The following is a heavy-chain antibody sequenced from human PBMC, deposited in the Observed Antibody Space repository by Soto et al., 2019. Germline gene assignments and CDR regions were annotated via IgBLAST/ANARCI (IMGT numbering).Heavy chain of an antibody. CDR3: ARQVGGSSPWFDP. J-gene: IGHJ5*02. CDR1: GFTFSSYW. D-gene: IGHD3-3*01. CDR2: IKQDGSEK. Sequence: GGSLRLSCAASGFTFSSYWMSWVRQAPGKGLEWVANIKQDGSEKYYVDSVKGRFTISRDNAKNSLYLQMNSLRAEDTAVYYCARQVGGSSPWFDPWGQGTLVTVSS. V-gene: IGHV3-7*05.